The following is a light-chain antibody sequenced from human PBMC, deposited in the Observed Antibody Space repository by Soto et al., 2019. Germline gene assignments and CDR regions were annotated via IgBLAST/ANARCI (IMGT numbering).Light chain of an antibody. CDR2: EVV. J-gene: IGLJ3*02. CDR1: KNDIGVYDF. CDR3: GTWDSSLSAGL. V-gene: IGLV2-8*01. Sequence: QSALTQPPSASGSPGQSVTISCTGTKNDIGVYDFVSWYQHHPGKAPRLIIYEVVQRPSGVPDRFSGSKSGTSATLGITGLQTGDEADYYCGTWDSSLSAGLFGGGTKLTVL.